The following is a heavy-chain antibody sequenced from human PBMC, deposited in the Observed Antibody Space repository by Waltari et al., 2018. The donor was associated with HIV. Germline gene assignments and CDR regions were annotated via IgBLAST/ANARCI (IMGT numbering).Heavy chain of an antibody. V-gene: IGHV3-48*01. CDR2: ISSSSITI. CDR1: GFTFSSYS. CDR3: ARRKGRGYYFDY. Sequence: EVQLVESGGGLVQPGGSLRLSCAASGFTFSSYSMNWVRQAPGKGREWVSYISSSSITIYYADAVKGRFTISRDNAKNSLYLQMNSLRAEDTAVYYCARRKGRGYYFDYWGQGTLVTVSS. D-gene: IGHD2-15*01. J-gene: IGHJ4*02.